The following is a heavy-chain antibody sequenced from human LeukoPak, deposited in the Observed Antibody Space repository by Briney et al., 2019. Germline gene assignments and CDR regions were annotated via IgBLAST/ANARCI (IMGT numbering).Heavy chain of an antibody. V-gene: IGHV4-39*01. CDR3: ARRRYYGSGSYFYHFDY. CDR1: GGSISSSSYY. Sequence: SETLSLTCTVSGGSISSSSYYWGWLRQPPGKGLEWIGSIYYSGSTYYNPSLKSRVTISVDTSKNQFSLKLSSVTAADTAVYYCARRRYYGSGSYFYHFDYWGQGTLVTVSS. D-gene: IGHD3-10*01. CDR2: IYYSGST. J-gene: IGHJ4*02.